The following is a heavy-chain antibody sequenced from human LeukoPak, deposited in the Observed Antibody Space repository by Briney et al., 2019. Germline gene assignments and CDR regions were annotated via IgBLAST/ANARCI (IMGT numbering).Heavy chain of an antibody. D-gene: IGHD6-19*01. CDR1: GYRFSTYW. CDR2: IRPGDSDI. Sequence: GESLQISCKGSGYRFSTYWIGWVRQMPGKGLEWMGIIRPGDSDIRYSPSFQGQVTISADKSISTAYLQWSSLKASDTAMYYCARNSENTNGWYGEFDPWGQGTLVTVSS. V-gene: IGHV5-51*01. J-gene: IGHJ5*02. CDR3: ARNSENTNGWYGEFDP.